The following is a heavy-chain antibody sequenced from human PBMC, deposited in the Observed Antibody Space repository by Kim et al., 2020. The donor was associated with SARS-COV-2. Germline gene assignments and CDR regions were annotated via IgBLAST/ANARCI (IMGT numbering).Heavy chain of an antibody. D-gene: IGHD1-26*01. V-gene: IGHV1-18*01. J-gene: IGHJ4*02. Sequence: ASVKVSCKASGYTFTSYGISWVRQAPGQGLEWMGWISAYNGNTNYAQKLQGRVTMTTDTSTSTAYMELRSLRSDDTAVYYCARDAGRSGSYYKQDYWGQGTLVTVSS. CDR3: ARDAGRSGSYYKQDY. CDR1: GYTFTSYG. CDR2: ISAYNGNT.